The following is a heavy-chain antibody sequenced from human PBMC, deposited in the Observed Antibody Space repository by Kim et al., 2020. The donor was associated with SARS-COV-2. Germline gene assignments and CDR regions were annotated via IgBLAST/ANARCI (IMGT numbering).Heavy chain of an antibody. D-gene: IGHD1-26*01. CDR2: ISYDGSNK. V-gene: IGHV3-30*03. J-gene: IGHJ6*02. CDR1: GFTFSSYG. CDR3: ATERGTGGGHYYYGMDV. Sequence: GGSLRLSCAASGFTFSSYGMHWVRQAPGKGLEWVAVISYDGSNKYYADSVKGRFTISRDNSKNTLYLQMNSLRAEDTAVYYCATERGTGGGHYYYGMDVWGQGTTVTVSS.